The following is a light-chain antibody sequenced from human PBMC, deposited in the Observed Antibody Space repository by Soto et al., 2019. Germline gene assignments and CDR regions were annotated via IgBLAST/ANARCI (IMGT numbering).Light chain of an antibody. Sequence: ALTQPPSASGSPGQSVSISCTGTSSDVGGYNYVSWYQQHPGKAPKLMIYEVSKRPSGVPDRFSGSKSGNTASLTVSGLQAEDEADYYCSSYAGSNNLVFGGGTKLTVL. CDR2: EVS. CDR1: SSDVGGYNY. CDR3: SSYAGSNNLV. V-gene: IGLV2-8*01. J-gene: IGLJ2*01.